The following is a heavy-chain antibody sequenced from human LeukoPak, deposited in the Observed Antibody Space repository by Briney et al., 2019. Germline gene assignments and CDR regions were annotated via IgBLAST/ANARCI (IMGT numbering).Heavy chain of an antibody. CDR3: ARQPYDSSGKGYDY. V-gene: IGHV4-39*01. D-gene: IGHD3-22*01. Sequence: SETLSLTCTVSGGSISSSSYYWGWIRQPPGKGLEWIGSIYYSGSTYYNPSLKSRVTISVDTYKNQFSLKLSSVTAADTAVYYCARQPYDSSGKGYDYWGQGTLVTVSS. J-gene: IGHJ4*02. CDR1: GGSISSSSYY. CDR2: IYYSGST.